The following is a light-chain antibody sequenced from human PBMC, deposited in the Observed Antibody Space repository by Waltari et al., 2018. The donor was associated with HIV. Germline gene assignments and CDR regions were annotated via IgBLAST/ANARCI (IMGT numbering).Light chain of an antibody. CDR2: EVI. J-gene: IGLJ3*02. V-gene: IGLV2-11*01. CDR1: SSDVGGYDS. Sequence: QSALTQPRSVSGSPGQSVTISCTGTSSDVGGYDSVSWYLQHPGKVPKLIIYEVIKRPSWVPARFSGSKSGNTASLTISGLQTEDEADYFCCSYAGTYTYVLFGGGTKLTVL. CDR3: CSYAGTYTYVL.